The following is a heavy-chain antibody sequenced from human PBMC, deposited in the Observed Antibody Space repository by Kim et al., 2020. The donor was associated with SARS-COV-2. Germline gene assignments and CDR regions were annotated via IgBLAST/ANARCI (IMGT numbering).Heavy chain of an antibody. CDR2: VYSSGST. D-gene: IGHD6-19*01. CDR1: GDSISTSSDY. V-gene: IGHV4-39*01. J-gene: IGHJ4*02. CDR3: ARCRRSGLYYIDF. Sequence: SETLSLTCTVSGDSISTSSDYWGWIRQPPGKVLEWIGSVYSSGSTYYNPSLKSRVTVSVDTSKSQFSLRLTSVTATDTAVYYCARCRRSGLYYIDFWGQGTQVTVSS.